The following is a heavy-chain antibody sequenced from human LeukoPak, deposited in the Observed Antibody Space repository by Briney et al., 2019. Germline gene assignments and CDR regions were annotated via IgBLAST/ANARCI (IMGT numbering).Heavy chain of an antibody. J-gene: IGHJ3*02. Sequence: PSGTLSLTCSVSGVSINNYYWSWIREPPGRGLEWIGYVYYSGSTNYNPSLKSRVTISVDTSKNQFSLKLSSVTAADTAVYYCARSRGYSGYAYDAFDIWGQGTMATVSS. V-gene: IGHV4-59*01. CDR1: GVSINNYY. CDR2: VYYSGST. CDR3: ARSRGYSGYAYDAFDI. D-gene: IGHD5-12*01.